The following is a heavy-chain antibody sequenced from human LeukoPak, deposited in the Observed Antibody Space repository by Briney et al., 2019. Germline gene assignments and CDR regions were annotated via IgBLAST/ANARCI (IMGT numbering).Heavy chain of an antibody. D-gene: IGHD2-2*01. CDR1: GYSFTSYW. V-gene: IGHV5-51*01. CDR2: IYPGDSDT. J-gene: IGHJ4*02. Sequence: GESLQISCKGSGYSFTSYWIGWVRQMPGKGLEWMGIIYPGDSDTRYSPSFQGQVTISADKSISTAYLQWSSLKASDTAMYYCASRLGVPAAKGGAAFDYWGQGTLVTVSS. CDR3: ASRLGVPAAKGGAAFDY.